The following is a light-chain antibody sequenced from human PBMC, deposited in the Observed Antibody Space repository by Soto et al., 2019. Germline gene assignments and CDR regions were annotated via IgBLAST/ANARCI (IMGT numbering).Light chain of an antibody. J-gene: IGLJ2*01. Sequence: QSALTQPASVSGSPGQSITISCTGTSSDVGGYNLVSWYQQYPDKAPKLMIFDVNTRPSGVSNRFSGSKSGNTASLTISGLQAEDEADYYCAAWDDSLNGVVFGGGTKLTVL. CDR2: DVN. V-gene: IGLV2-14*01. CDR3: AAWDDSLNGVV. CDR1: SSDVGGYNL.